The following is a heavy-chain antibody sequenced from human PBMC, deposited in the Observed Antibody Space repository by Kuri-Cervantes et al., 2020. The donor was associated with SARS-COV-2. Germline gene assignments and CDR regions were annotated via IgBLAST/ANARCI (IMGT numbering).Heavy chain of an antibody. CDR1: GGSISSSSDY. Sequence: GSLRLSCTVSGGSISSSSDYWGWIRQPPGKGLEWIGSIYYSGSTYYNPSLKSRVTISVDTSKNQFSLKLSSVTAADTAVYYCARQMMSSITIFGVVITRNWFDPWGQGTLVTVSS. J-gene: IGHJ5*02. CDR3: ARQMMSSITIFGVVITRNWFDP. V-gene: IGHV4-39*01. CDR2: IYYSGST. D-gene: IGHD3-3*01.